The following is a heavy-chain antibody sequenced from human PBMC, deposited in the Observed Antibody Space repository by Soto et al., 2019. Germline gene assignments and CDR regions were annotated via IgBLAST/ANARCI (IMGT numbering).Heavy chain of an antibody. CDR3: ARLRLRGYYFDY. CDR1: GFSLSTSGMC. CDR2: IDWDDDK. V-gene: IGHV2-70*01. Sequence: SGPTLVNPTQTLTLTCTFSGFSLSTSGMCVSWIRQPPGKALEWLALIDWDDDKYYSTSLKTRLTISKDTSKNQVVLTMTNMDPVDTATYXCARLRLRGYYFDYWGQGTLVTVSS. D-gene: IGHD4-17*01. J-gene: IGHJ4*02.